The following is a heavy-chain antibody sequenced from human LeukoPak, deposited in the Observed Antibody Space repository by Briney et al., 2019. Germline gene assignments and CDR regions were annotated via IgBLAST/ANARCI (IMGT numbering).Heavy chain of an antibody. Sequence: GGSLRLSCAASGFTFSSHGMHWVRQAPGKGLEWVAVISYDGSNKYYADSVKGRFTISRDNSKNTLYLQMNSLRAEDTAVYYCAKESYDILTGYNEGYFDYWGQGTLVTVSS. CDR1: GFTFSSHG. CDR3: AKESYDILTGYNEGYFDY. V-gene: IGHV3-30*18. D-gene: IGHD3-9*01. CDR2: ISYDGSNK. J-gene: IGHJ4*02.